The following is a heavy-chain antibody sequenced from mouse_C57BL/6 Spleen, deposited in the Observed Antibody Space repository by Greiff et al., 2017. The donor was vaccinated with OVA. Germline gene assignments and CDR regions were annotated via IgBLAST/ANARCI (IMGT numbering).Heavy chain of an antibody. CDR3: ARELLRPFAY. CDR1: GYTFTSYW. J-gene: IGHJ3*01. Sequence: QVQLQQPGAELVKPGASVKLSCKASGYTFTSYWMQWVKQRPGQGLEWIGEIDPSDSYTNYNQKFKGKATLTVDTSSSTAYMQLSSLTSEDSAVYYCARELLRPFAYWGQGTLVTVSA. D-gene: IGHD1-1*01. CDR2: IDPSDSYT. V-gene: IGHV1-50*01.